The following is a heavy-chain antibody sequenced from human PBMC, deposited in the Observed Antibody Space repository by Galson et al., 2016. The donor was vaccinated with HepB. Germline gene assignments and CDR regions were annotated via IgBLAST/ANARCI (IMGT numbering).Heavy chain of an antibody. J-gene: IGHJ3*02. CDR2: IDPGDSDT. CDR3: ARFESIWLVGGGSDGSEGDGSDI. V-gene: IGHV5-51*01. Sequence: QSGAEVKKPGESLKISCKASGYRFTSHWIAWVRQMPGKGLEWMGIIDPGDSDTIYSPSFQGQVTISADRSISTVFLQWNSLKASDTAMYYCARFESIWLVGGGSDGSEGDGSDIWGQGTMFTVSS. D-gene: IGHD3-10*01. CDR1: GYRFTSHW.